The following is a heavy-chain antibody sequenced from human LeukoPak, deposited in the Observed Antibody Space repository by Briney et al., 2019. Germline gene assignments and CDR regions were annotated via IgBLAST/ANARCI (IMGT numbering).Heavy chain of an antibody. Sequence: PGGSLRLSCAASGFTFSSYAMHWVRQAPGKGLEWVSDIDWNGGSTGYADSVKGRFTISRDNAKNSLYLQMNSLRVEDTALYYCARGLVGATTRSTFDYWGQGTLVTVSS. D-gene: IGHD1-26*01. J-gene: IGHJ4*02. CDR3: ARGLVGATTRSTFDY. CDR2: IDWNGGST. CDR1: GFTFSSYA. V-gene: IGHV3-20*04.